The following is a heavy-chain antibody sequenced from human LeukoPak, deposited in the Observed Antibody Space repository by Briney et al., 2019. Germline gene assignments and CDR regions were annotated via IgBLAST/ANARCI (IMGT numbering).Heavy chain of an antibody. CDR1: GYTFTNYG. Sequence: PGGSLRLSCVASGYTFTNYGMSWVRQAPGKGLEWVSAITGSGGGTYYADSVTGRFTISRDNSENTLYLQMNSLRAEDTALYYCAKTKGDYEYWSGYYKYYFDYWGQGTLVTVSS. V-gene: IGHV3-23*01. CDR3: AKTKGDYEYWSGYYKYYFDY. J-gene: IGHJ4*02. CDR2: ITGSGGGT. D-gene: IGHD3-3*01.